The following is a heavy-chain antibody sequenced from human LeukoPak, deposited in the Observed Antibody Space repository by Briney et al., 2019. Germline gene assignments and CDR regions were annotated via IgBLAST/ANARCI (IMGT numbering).Heavy chain of an antibody. Sequence: SETLSLTCTVSGGSISSSSYYWGWIRQPPGKGLEWIGSIYYSGSTYYNPSLKSRVTISVDTSKNQFSLKLSSVTAADTAVYYCARCGQLLSHWFDPWGQGTLVTVSS. D-gene: IGHD2-2*01. CDR3: ARCGQLLSHWFDP. J-gene: IGHJ5*02. CDR1: GGSISSSSYY. V-gene: IGHV4-39*07. CDR2: IYYSGST.